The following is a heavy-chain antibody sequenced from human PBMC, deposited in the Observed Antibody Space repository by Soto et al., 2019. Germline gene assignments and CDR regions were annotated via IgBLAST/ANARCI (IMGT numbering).Heavy chain of an antibody. V-gene: IGHV4-59*01. CDR3: ARVSSYSSGWYYFDY. D-gene: IGHD6-19*01. J-gene: IGHJ4*02. Sequence: PSETLSLTCSVSGGSISSYYWSWIRQPPGKGLEWIGYIYYSGSTNYNPSLKSRVTISVDTSKNQFSLKLSSVTAADTAVYYCARVSSYSSGWYYFDYWGQGTLVTVSS. CDR1: GGSISSYY. CDR2: IYYSGST.